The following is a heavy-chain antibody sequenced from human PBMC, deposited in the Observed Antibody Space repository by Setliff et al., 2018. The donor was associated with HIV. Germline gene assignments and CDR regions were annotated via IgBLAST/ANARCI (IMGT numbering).Heavy chain of an antibody. V-gene: IGHV3-21*01. CDR2: ISPSGSYI. Sequence: PGGSLRLSCAASGFTFSSHNMNWVRQAPGKGLEWVSSISPSGSYIYYADSMKGRFTISRDNAKNSLYLQMNSLRVEDTAVYYCARGDTTPIYPNYMDVWAKGPRSPSP. J-gene: IGHJ6*03. CDR3: ARGDTTPIYPNYMDV. CDR1: GFTFSSHN. D-gene: IGHD2-21*02.